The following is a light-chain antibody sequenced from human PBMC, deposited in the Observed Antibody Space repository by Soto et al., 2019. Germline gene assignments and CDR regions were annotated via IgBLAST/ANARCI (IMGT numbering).Light chain of an antibody. CDR1: QSVSSSY. V-gene: IGKV3-20*01. Sequence: DTVFTQSPGTMSLHPGAIDTISCRSSQSVSSSYLAWYQQKPGQAPRLLIYGASSRATGIPDRFSGSGSGTDFTLTIRRLEPEDFAVYYCQQYGSSPPKTCGQGNKGDIK. CDR3: QQYGSSPPKT. J-gene: IGKJ1*01. CDR2: GAS.